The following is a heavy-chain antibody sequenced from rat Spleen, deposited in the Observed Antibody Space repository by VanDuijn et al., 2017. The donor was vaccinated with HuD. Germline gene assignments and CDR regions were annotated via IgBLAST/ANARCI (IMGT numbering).Heavy chain of an antibody. CDR1: GFTFSDYN. CDR2: ITNTGSST. V-gene: IGHV5-7*01. CDR3: TTGFAY. J-gene: IGHJ3*01. Sequence: EVQLVESGGGLVQPGRSLKLSCAASGFTFSDYNMAWVRQAPGRGLEWVASITNTGSSTYYPDSVKGRFTISRDNAKSTLYLQMNSLRSEDTATYYCTTGFAYWGQGTLVTVSS.